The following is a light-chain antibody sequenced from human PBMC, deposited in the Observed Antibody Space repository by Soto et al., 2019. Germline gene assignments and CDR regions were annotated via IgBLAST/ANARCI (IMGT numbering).Light chain of an antibody. J-gene: IGKJ4*01. CDR2: AAS. Sequence: DIEMTQSPSSLSASVGDRVTITCRASQTISTYLNWFQQKPGKAPNLLIFAASILQSGVPSRFSGGGSGADFTLTINGLQPEDSATYYCQQNYSPLLTFGGGTKVEV. CDR3: QQNYSPLLT. V-gene: IGKV1-39*01. CDR1: QTISTY.